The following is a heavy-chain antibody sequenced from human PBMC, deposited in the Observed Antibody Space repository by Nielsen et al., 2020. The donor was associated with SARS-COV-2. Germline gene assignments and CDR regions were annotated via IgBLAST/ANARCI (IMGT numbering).Heavy chain of an antibody. CDR1: GFTFSSYS. Sequence: GESLKISCAASGFTFSSYSMNWVRQAPGKGLEWASSISSSSSYIYYADSVKGRFTISRDNAKNSLYLQMNSLRAEDTAVYYCARESSIVLMVYVHHYGMDVWGQGTTVTVSS. CDR2: ISSSSSYI. CDR3: ARESSIVLMVYVHHYGMDV. D-gene: IGHD2-8*01. V-gene: IGHV3-21*01. J-gene: IGHJ6*02.